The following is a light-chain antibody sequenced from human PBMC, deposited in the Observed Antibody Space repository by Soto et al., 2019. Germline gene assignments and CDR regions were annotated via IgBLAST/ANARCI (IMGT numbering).Light chain of an antibody. CDR1: QSIGNY. J-gene: IGKJ2*01. Sequence: DIQMTQSPSSLSASVGDRVTITCRASQSIGNYGNWYQQIPGKAPKLLIYATSRLHSGVPSRFSGSGSGTDFTLTITSLQSEDFGVYSCQQSYTRPQTFGQGTKLE. CDR3: QQSYTRPQT. CDR2: ATS. V-gene: IGKV1-39*01.